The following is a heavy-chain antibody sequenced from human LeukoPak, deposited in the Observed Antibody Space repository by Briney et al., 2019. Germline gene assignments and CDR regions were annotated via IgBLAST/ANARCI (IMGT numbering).Heavy chain of an antibody. D-gene: IGHD6-13*01. CDR2: IYRSGTT. V-gene: IGHV3-53*01. Sequence: GGSLRLSCAASDFTVSTNYMSWVRQAPGKGLEWVAVIYRSGTTYYADSVKGRFTTSRDNSKNTVYLQMNSLRAEDTAVYYCARAPYSSNWYLDYWGQGTLVTVSS. CDR1: DFTVSTNY. J-gene: IGHJ4*02. CDR3: ARAPYSSNWYLDY.